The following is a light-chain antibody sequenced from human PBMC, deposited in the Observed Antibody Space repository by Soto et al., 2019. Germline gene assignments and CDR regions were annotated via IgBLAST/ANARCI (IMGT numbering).Light chain of an antibody. J-gene: IGKJ5*01. Sequence: DIVMTQTPLSLSVTPGQPASISCKSSQSLVYSDGETYLYWYLHKPGQPPQLLIYDVSNRFSGVPDRFSGSGSGTDFTLSISRVEAEDVGVYYCMHRVDVPSTFGQGTRLEIK. CDR3: MHRVDVPST. CDR2: DVS. CDR1: QSLVYSDGETY. V-gene: IGKV2D-29*01.